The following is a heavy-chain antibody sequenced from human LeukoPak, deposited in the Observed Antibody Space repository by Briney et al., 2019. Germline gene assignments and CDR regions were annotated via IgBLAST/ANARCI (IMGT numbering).Heavy chain of an antibody. V-gene: IGHV3-53*01. J-gene: IGHJ5*02. CDR2: IYSGGST. CDR1: GFTVSSNY. D-gene: IGHD6-13*01. Sequence: GGPLRLSCAASGFTVSSNYMSWVRQAPGKGLEWVSVIYSGGSTYYADSVKGRFTISRDNSKNTLYLQMNSLRAEDTAVYYCARSGYGSSSLNWFDPWGQGTLVTVSS. CDR3: ARSGYGSSSLNWFDP.